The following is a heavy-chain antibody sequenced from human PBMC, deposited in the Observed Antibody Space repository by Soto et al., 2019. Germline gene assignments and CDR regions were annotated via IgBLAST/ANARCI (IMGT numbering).Heavy chain of an antibody. Sequence: SETLSLTCAVSGGSITSGNTYSWSWIRQPPGKGLEWIGSISHTGSTSYNPSLKSRVSMSVDTSKNQFSLKLSSVTAADTAVYYCARARRGTYYYDSSGYPCFDYWGQGTLVTVSS. CDR3: ARARRGTYYYDSSGYPCFDY. CDR1: GGSITSGNTYS. CDR2: ISHTGST. J-gene: IGHJ4*02. V-gene: IGHV4-30-2*01. D-gene: IGHD3-22*01.